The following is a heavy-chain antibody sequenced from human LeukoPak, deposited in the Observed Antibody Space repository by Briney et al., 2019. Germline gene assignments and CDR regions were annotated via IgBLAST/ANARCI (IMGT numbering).Heavy chain of an antibody. D-gene: IGHD3-22*01. CDR2: INPNSGGT. J-gene: IGHJ6*02. Sequence: GASVKVSCKASGYTFTGYYMHWVRQAPGQGLEWMGWINPNSGGTNYAQKFQGWVTMTRDTSISTAYMELSRLRSDDTAVYYCARADYYDSSGPRYYYYGMDVWGQGTTVTVSS. V-gene: IGHV1-2*04. CDR1: GYTFTGYY. CDR3: ARADYYDSSGPRYYYYGMDV.